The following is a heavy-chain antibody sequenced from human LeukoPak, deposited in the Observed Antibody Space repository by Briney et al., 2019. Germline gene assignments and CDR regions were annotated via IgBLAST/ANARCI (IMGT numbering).Heavy chain of an antibody. CDR2: ITSDSSTI. J-gene: IGHJ4*02. CDR1: RFTFSTYS. D-gene: IGHD3-10*01. Sequence: GGSLRLSCAASRFTFSTYSMNWVRQAPGKGLEWLSYITSDSSTIYYAVSVRGRFTISRDNAKNSLYLQMDSLRAEDTAVYSCARDRPNTGFDFDYWGRGTLVTVSS. CDR3: ARDRPNTGFDFDY. V-gene: IGHV3-48*01.